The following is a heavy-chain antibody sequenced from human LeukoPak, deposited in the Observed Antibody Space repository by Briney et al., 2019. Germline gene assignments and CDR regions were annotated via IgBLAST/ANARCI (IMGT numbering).Heavy chain of an antibody. J-gene: IGHJ4*02. V-gene: IGHV4-30-2*01. CDR3: ASLAAAGTLLGY. CDR2: IYHSGST. Sequence: SETLSLTCTVSGGSISSGGYYWSWIRQPPGKGLEWIGYIYHSGSTYYNPSLKSRVTISVDRSKNQFSLKLSSVTAADTAVYYCASLAAAGTLLGYWGQGTLVTVSS. D-gene: IGHD6-13*01. CDR1: GGSISSGGYY.